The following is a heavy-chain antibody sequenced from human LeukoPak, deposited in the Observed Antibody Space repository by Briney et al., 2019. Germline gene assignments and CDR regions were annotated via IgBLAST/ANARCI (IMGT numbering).Heavy chain of an antibody. CDR3: AKDPFLYCSSTTCCNWFDP. D-gene: IGHD2-2*01. Sequence: GGSLRLSCAASGFTFSSYAMSWVRQAPGKGLEWASAISGSGGGTYYADSVKGRFTISRDNSKNTLYLQMNSLRAEDTAVYYCAKDPFLYCSSTTCCNWFDPWGQGTLVTVSS. CDR1: GFTFSSYA. CDR2: ISGSGGGT. V-gene: IGHV3-23*01. J-gene: IGHJ5*02.